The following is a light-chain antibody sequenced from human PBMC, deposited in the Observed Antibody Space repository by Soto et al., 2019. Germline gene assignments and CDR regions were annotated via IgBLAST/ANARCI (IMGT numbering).Light chain of an antibody. J-gene: IGKJ1*01. V-gene: IGKV1-6*01. CDR2: AAS. CDR1: QGIRND. Sequence: AIQMTQSPSSLSASVGARVTITCRARQGIRNDLGWYQQKPGKAPKLLIYAASSLQSGVPSRFSGSGSGTDFTLTISSLQPEDFATYYCLQDYNYPWTFGQGTKVEIK. CDR3: LQDYNYPWT.